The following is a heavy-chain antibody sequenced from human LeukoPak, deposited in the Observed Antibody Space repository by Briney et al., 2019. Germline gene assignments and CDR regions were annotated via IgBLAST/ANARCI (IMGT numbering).Heavy chain of an antibody. D-gene: IGHD3-10*01. CDR1: GGSISSGGYY. V-gene: IGHV4-31*03. CDR3: ARKPMVGGVSPGGGGFDP. Sequence: SETLSLTCTVSGGSISSGGYYWSWIRQHRGKGLEWIGYIYYSGSTYYNPSLKSRVTISVDTSKNQFSLKLSSVTAADTAVYYGARKPMVGGVSPGGGGFDPWGQGTLVTVSS. J-gene: IGHJ5*02. CDR2: IYYSGST.